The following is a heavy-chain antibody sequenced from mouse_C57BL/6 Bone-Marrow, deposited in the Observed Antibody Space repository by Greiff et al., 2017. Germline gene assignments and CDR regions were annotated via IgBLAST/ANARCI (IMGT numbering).Heavy chain of an antibody. CDR3: TGHSNFSMDY. J-gene: IGHJ4*01. Sequence: EVKVVESGGGLVQPGGSMKLSCVASGFTFSNYWMNWVRQSPEKGLEWVAQIRLKSDNYATHYAESVKGRFTISRDDSKSSVYLQMNNLRAEDTGIYYCTGHSNFSMDYWGQGTSVTVSS. CDR1: GFTFSNYW. CDR2: IRLKSDNYAT. D-gene: IGHD2-5*01. V-gene: IGHV6-3*01.